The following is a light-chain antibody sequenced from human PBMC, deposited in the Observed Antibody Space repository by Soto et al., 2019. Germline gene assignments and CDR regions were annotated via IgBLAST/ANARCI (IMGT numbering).Light chain of an antibody. CDR3: QQGYTTPYT. J-gene: IGKJ2*01. V-gene: IGKV1-39*01. Sequence: DIQMTQSPPSLSASVGDRVTITCRASQTINNYLIWYRQRPGKAPDLLIFAASTLQSGVPSRFSGSGSGTDFSLTISSLQPEDFATYYCQQGYTTPYTFGQGTKLEIK. CDR2: AAS. CDR1: QTINNY.